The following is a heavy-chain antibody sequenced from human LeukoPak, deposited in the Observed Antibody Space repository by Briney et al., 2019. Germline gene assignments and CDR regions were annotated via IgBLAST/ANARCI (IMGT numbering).Heavy chain of an antibody. CDR1: GFTFSSYS. J-gene: IGHJ4*02. D-gene: IGHD1-1*01. CDR2: ISSSSSTI. CDR3: ARDSTWNGYFDY. V-gene: IGHV3-48*01. Sequence: GGSLRLSCAASGFTFSSYSMNWVRQAPGKGLEWVSCISSSSSTIYYADSVKGRFTISRDNAKNSLYLQMNSLRAEDTAVYYCARDSTWNGYFDYWGQGTLVTVSS.